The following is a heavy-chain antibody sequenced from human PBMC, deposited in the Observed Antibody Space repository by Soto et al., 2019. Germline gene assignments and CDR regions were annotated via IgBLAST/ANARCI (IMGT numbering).Heavy chain of an antibody. D-gene: IGHD1-7*01. J-gene: IGHJ4*02. V-gene: IGHV3-15*01. CDR2: NKSKTAGGTT. CDR3: TTGRWNYYFDY. Sequence: GGSLRLSCAASGFTFSNAWMSWVRQAPGKGLEWVGRNKSKTAGGTTDYAAPVKGRFTISRDDSKNTLYLQMNSLKTEDTAVYYCTTGRWNYYFDYWGQGTLVTVSS. CDR1: GFTFSNAW.